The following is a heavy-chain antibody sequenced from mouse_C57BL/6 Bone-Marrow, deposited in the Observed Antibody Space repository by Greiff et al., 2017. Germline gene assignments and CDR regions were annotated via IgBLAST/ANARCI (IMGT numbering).Heavy chain of an antibody. V-gene: IGHV1-15*01. J-gene: IGHJ2*01. D-gene: IGHD1-1*01. CDR1: GYTFTDYE. Sequence: QVQLQQSGAELVRPGASVTLSCKASGYTFTDYEMHWVKQTPVHGLEWIGAIDPETGGTAYNQKFKGKAILTADKSSSTAYMERRSLTSEDSAVYYCTRKGGYYGSSYYFDYWGQGTTLTVSS. CDR2: IDPETGGT. CDR3: TRKGGYYGSSYYFDY.